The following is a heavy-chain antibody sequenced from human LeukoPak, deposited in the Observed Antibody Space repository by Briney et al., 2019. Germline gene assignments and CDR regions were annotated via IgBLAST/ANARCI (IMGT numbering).Heavy chain of an antibody. J-gene: IGHJ4*02. CDR1: GFTLSRCG. V-gene: IGHV3-30*18. CDR3: AEGRRGGLRIKCSGGSCYFDY. Sequence: TLGLPCAASGFTLSRCGQHWASHDPGRGWEGVIVEPYDGSHKHYADYVEGRFTISRDHSKNTLYLQMNSLRAEDTAVYYCAEGRRGGLRIKCSGGSCYFDYWGQGTLVTVSS. D-gene: IGHD2-15*01. CDR2: EPYDGSHK.